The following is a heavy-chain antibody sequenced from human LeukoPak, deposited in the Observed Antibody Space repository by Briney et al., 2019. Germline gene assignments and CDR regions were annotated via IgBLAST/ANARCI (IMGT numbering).Heavy chain of an antibody. CDR2: IRQDGTAT. Sequence: GGSLRLSCEASGFTFTNYWMSWVRQAPGKGPEWVANIRQDGTATYYVDSVKGRFTISRDDAKKSLYLQMDSLRAEDTAVYYCARDCETYCAVDPPNYWGQGTLVTVSS. CDR1: GFTFTNYW. J-gene: IGHJ4*02. D-gene: IGHD2-21*02. CDR3: ARDCETYCAVDPPNY. V-gene: IGHV3-7*01.